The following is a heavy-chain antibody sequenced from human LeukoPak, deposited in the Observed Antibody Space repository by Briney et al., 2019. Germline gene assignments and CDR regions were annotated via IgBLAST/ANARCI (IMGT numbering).Heavy chain of an antibody. Sequence: PGGSLRLSCAASGFIFSNYWMSWVRQAPGKGLEWVANIKPDGSDKYYVDSVKGRFTISRDNAKNSLYLQMNSLRAEDTAIYYCTRDFGSIVVVTAIVDWGQETLVTVSS. CDR1: GFIFSNYW. CDR3: TRDFGSIVVVTAIVD. J-gene: IGHJ4*02. CDR2: IKPDGSDK. V-gene: IGHV3-7*01. D-gene: IGHD2-21*02.